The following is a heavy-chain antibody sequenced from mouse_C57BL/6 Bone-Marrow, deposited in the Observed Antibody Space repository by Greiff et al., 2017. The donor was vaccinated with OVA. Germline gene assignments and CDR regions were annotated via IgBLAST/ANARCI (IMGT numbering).Heavy chain of an antibody. Sequence: DVKLVESGGGLVQPGESLKLSCESNEYEFPSHDMSWVRKTPEKRLELVAAINSDGGSTYYPDTMERRFIISRDNTKKTLYLQMSSLRSEDTALYYCARWDYDGFGAMDYWGQGTSVTVSS. CDR2: INSDGGST. J-gene: IGHJ4*01. CDR1: EYEFPSHD. V-gene: IGHV5-2*01. D-gene: IGHD2-4*01. CDR3: ARWDYDGFGAMDY.